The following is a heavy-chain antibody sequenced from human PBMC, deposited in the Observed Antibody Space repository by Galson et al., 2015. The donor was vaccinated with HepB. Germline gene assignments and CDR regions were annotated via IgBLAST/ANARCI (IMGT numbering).Heavy chain of an antibody. CDR2: IYSGGST. J-gene: IGHJ4*02. D-gene: IGHD6-6*01. CDR3: ASEYSSSPGGDY. Sequence: SLRLSCAASGFTVSSNYMSWVRQAPGKGLEWVSVIYSGGSTYYADSVEGRSTISRDNSKNTLYLQMNSLRAEDTAVYYCASEYSSSPGGDYWGQGTLVTVSS. V-gene: IGHV3-53*01. CDR1: GFTVSSNY.